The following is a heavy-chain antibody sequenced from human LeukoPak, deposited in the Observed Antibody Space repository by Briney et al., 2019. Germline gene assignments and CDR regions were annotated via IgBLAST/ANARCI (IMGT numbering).Heavy chain of an antibody. V-gene: IGHV3-23*01. D-gene: IGHD6-13*01. CDR2: ISGIRGST. J-gene: IGHJ4*02. Sequence: SLTLSCAASGFTFSSYAMIWVRQAPGKGLEWVSAISGIRGSTYYADSVKVRFTIPSDNSKNTLYLQMNSMRAEDTAVYYCAKSRTEAASSCATSGYWGQGTLVTVSS. CDR1: GFTFSSYA. CDR3: AKSRTEAASSCATSGY.